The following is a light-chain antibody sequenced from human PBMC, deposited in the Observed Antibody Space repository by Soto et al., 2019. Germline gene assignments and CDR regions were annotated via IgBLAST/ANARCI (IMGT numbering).Light chain of an antibody. V-gene: IGKV1-39*01. Sequence: DIQITQSPSSLSAYPRDRVTMTCQTSQSSNTYLNWYQQKPGKAPKLLIYGASSLQSGVPLRFSGSGSGTDFTLTISSLEPEDFATYYCQESYSTGWGTCGQVTKVDIK. CDR2: GAS. J-gene: IGKJ1*01. CDR3: QESYSTGWGT. CDR1: QSSNTY.